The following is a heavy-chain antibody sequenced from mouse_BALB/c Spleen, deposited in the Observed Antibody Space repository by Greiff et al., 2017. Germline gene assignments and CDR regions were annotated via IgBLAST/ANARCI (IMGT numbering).Heavy chain of an antibody. J-gene: IGHJ3*01. CDR1: GFTFSSYA. Sequence: VQLKESGGGLVKPGGSLKLSCAASGFTFSSYAMSWVRQSPEKRLEWVAEISSGGSYTYYPDTVTGRFTISRDNAKNTLYLEMSSLRSEDTAMYYCARFGTGAYWGQGTLVTVSA. CDR2: ISSGGSYT. V-gene: IGHV5-9-4*01. CDR3: ARFGTGAY. D-gene: IGHD4-1*01.